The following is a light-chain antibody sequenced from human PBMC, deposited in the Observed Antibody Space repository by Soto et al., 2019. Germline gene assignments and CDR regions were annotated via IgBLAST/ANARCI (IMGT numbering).Light chain of an antibody. J-gene: IGLJ1*01. CDR2: EVS. V-gene: IGLV2-14*01. CDR1: SSDFGGYNY. CDR3: SSYTSSSTPYV. Sequence: QSALSQPATVYGSPGQSITISCTGTSSDFGGYNYVSWYQQHPGKAPKLMIYEVSNRPSGVSNRFSGSKSGNTASLTISGLQAEDEADYYCSSYTSSSTPYVFGTGTKVNVL.